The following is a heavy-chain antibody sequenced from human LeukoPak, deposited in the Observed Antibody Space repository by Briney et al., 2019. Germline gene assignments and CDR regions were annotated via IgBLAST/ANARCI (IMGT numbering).Heavy chain of an antibody. CDR3: ARRGRYFDWNV. CDR1: GGSISSYY. V-gene: IGHV4-59*08. D-gene: IGHD3-9*01. CDR2: IYYSGST. Sequence: PSETLSLTCTVSGGSISSYYWSWIRQPPGKGLEWIGYIYYSGSTNYNPSLKSRVTISVDTSKNQFSLKLSSVTAADTAVYYCARRGRYFDWNVWGQGTTVTVSS. J-gene: IGHJ6*02.